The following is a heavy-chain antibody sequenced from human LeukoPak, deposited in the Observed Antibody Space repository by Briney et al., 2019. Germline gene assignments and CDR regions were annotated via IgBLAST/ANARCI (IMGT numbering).Heavy chain of an antibody. CDR1: GFTFSSYG. CDR2: IRYDGSNK. J-gene: IGHJ4*02. D-gene: IGHD5-12*01. Sequence: GGSLRLSCAASGFTFSSYGMHWVRQAPGKGLEWVALIRYDGSNKYYADSVKGRFTISRDNSKNTLYLQMNSLRAEDTAVYYCARGPSGYHNTGGQGTLVTVSS. CDR3: ARGPSGYHNT. V-gene: IGHV3-30*02.